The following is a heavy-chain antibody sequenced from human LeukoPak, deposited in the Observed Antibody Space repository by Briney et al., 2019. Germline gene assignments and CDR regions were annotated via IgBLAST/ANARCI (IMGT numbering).Heavy chain of an antibody. Sequence: GGSLRLSCAASGFTFSSYWMTWVRQAPGKALEWVSSITSSGAYIFYADSVKGRFTISRDNAKDSLYLQMNSLGPEDTAVYYCARDPYSGNYGNYYYYYMDVWGKGTTVTISS. CDR3: ARDPYSGNYGNYYYYYMDV. CDR2: ITSSGAYI. CDR1: GFTFSSYW. D-gene: IGHD1-26*01. J-gene: IGHJ6*03. V-gene: IGHV3-21*01.